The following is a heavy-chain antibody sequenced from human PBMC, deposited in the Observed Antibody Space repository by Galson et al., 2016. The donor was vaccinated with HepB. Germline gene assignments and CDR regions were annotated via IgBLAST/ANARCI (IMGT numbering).Heavy chain of an antibody. D-gene: IGHD3-3*01. V-gene: IGHV3-23*01. CDR2: ISGSGGST. CDR1: GFTFSSYA. Sequence: SLRLSCAASGFTFSSYAMSWVRQAPGKGLEWVSVISGSGGSTYYADSVKGRFTISGDNSKNTLYLQMNSLRAEDTAVYYCAKDLGFLEWLFFDSYYYYGMDVWGQGTTVTVSS. J-gene: IGHJ6*02. CDR3: AKDLGFLEWLFFDSYYYYGMDV.